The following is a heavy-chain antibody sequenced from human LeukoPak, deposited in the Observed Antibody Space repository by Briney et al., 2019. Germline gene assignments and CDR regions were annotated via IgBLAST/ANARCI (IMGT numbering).Heavy chain of an antibody. V-gene: IGHV3-30*18. CDR2: ISYDGRNK. CDR1: GFTFNNYG. CDR3: AKGPLRGTAAAIDY. D-gene: IGHD2-2*01. Sequence: GGSLRLSCAASGFTFNNYGMHWVRQAPGKGLEWVAVISYDGRNKHYPDSVKGRFTISRDISTDTLWLQMDSLRTEGTAVYYCAKGPLRGTAAAIDYWGQGTLVTVSS. J-gene: IGHJ4*02.